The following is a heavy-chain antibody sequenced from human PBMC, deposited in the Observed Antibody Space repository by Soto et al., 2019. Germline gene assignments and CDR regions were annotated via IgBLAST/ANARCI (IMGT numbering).Heavy chain of an antibody. V-gene: IGHV3-23*01. CDR1: GFTFSSYA. CDR2: ISGSGGST. J-gene: IGHJ4*02. CDR3: AKDADGVKAYYSGYDL. Sequence: GGSLRLSCAASGFTFSSYAMSWVRQAPGKGLEWVSAISGSGGSTYYADSVKGRFTISRDNSKNTLYLQMNSLRAEDTAVYYCAKDADGVKAYYSGYDLWGQGTLVTVSS. D-gene: IGHD5-12*01.